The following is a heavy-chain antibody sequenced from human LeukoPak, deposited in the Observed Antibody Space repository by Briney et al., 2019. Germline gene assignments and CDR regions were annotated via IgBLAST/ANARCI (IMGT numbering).Heavy chain of an antibody. CDR1: GFTFSSYW. Sequence: GGSLRLSCAASGFTFSSYWMSWVRQAPGKGLEWVAFISSDGRYKSHADSVKGRCTISRDNSKNTLYLQMNSLRPEDTAVYYCARARSIVGVSPFQHWGQGTLVTVSS. V-gene: IGHV3-30*03. J-gene: IGHJ1*01. CDR3: ARARSIVGVSPFQH. D-gene: IGHD1-26*01. CDR2: ISSDGRYK.